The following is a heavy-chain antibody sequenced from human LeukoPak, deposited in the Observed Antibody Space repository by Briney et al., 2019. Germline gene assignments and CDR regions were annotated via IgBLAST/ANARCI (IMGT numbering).Heavy chain of an antibody. J-gene: IGHJ4*02. Sequence: SETLSLTCTVSGGSISSSSYYWGWIRQPPGKGLEWIGSIYYSGSTYYNPSLKSRVTISVDTSKNQFSLKLSSVTAADTAVYYCASTPIFNYYGSGSYLGYWGQGTLVTVSS. CDR3: ASTPIFNYYGSGSYLGY. V-gene: IGHV4-39*07. D-gene: IGHD3-10*01. CDR2: IYYSGST. CDR1: GGSISSSSYY.